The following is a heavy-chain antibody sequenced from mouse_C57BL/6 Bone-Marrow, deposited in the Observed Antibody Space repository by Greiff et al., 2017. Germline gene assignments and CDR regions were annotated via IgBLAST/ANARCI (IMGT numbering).Heavy chain of an antibody. Sequence: QVQLQQSGPGLVQPSQSLSITCTVSGFSLTSYGVHWVRQSPGKGLEWLGVIWSGGSTDYNAAFISRLSISKDNSKSQVFFKMNSLQADDTAIYYCASLIRGYFDVWGTGTTVTVSS. V-gene: IGHV2-2*01. CDR1: GFSLTSYG. CDR3: ASLIRGYFDV. D-gene: IGHD2-4*01. J-gene: IGHJ1*03. CDR2: IWSGGST.